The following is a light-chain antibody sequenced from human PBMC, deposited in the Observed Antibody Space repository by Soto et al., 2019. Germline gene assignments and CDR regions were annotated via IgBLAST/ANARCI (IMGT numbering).Light chain of an antibody. V-gene: IGLV1-40*01. Sequence: QSVLTQPPSVSGAPGQRVTISCTESGSNIGAGYDVHWYQQLPGTAPKLLIYGNSNRPSRVPDRFSGSKSGTSASLAITGLQAEDEADYYCQSYDSSLSGWVFGGATKLTVL. CDR3: QSYDSSLSGWV. CDR2: GNS. J-gene: IGLJ3*02. CDR1: GSNIGAGYD.